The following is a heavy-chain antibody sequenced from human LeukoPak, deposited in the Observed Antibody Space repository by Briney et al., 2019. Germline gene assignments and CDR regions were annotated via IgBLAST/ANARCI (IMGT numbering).Heavy chain of an antibody. D-gene: IGHD6-19*01. V-gene: IGHV4-38-2*02. CDR3: ARVSVAGNPLYYYYYYMDV. CDR1: GYSMSSGYY. Sequence: PSETLSLTCSVSGYSMSSGYYWGWIRQPPERGLEWIGSMYHTGSTYYNPSLKSRVNISVDTSKNQFSLKLSSVTAADTAVYYCARVSVAGNPLYYYYYYMDVWGKGTTVTVSS. CDR2: MYHTGST. J-gene: IGHJ6*03.